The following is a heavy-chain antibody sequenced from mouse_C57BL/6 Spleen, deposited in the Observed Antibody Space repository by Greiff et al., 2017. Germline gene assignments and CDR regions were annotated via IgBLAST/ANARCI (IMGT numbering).Heavy chain of an antibody. CDR2: ISSGSSTI. CDR1: GFTFSDYG. V-gene: IGHV5-17*01. D-gene: IGHD1-1*01. Sequence: EVQGVESGGGLVKPGGSLKLSCAASGFTFSDYGMHWVRQAPEKGLEWVAYISSGSSTIYYAYTVKGRCTISRDNAKNTLFLQMTSLRSEDTAMYYCANSLIYYYGSSSDYAMDDWGQGTSVTVSS. J-gene: IGHJ4*01. CDR3: ANSLIYYYGSSSDYAMDD.